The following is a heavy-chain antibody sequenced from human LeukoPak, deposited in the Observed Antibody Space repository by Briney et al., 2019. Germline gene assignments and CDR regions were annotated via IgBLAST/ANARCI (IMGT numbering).Heavy chain of an antibody. CDR1: GFTFSDYY. CDR2: FSSSGSTI. J-gene: IGHJ6*02. V-gene: IGHV3-11*01. Sequence: GGSLRLSCAASGFTFSDYYMSWIRQAPGKGLEWVSYFSSSGSTIYYADSVKGRFTISRDNAKNSLYLQMNSLRAEDTAVYYCARKMAGSYYDFWSGYPDYYYYGMDVWGQGTTVTVSS. D-gene: IGHD3-3*01. CDR3: ARKMAGSYYDFWSGYPDYYYYGMDV.